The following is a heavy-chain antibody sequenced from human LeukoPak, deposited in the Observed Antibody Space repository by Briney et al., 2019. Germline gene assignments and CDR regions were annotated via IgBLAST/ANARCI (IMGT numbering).Heavy chain of an antibody. Sequence: SETLSLTCAVYGGSFSGYYWSWIRQPPGKGLEWIGEINHSGSTNYNPSLKSRVTILVDTSKNQFSLKLSSVTAADTVVYYCARRGPYSSSWYIWFDPWGQGTLVTVSS. CDR3: ARRGPYSSSWYIWFDP. CDR1: GGSFSGYY. V-gene: IGHV4-34*01. CDR2: INHSGST. J-gene: IGHJ5*02. D-gene: IGHD6-13*01.